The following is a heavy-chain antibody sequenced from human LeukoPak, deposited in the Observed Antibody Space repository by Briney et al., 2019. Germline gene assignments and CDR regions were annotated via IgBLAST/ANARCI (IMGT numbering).Heavy chain of an antibody. CDR1: GFTFSSHW. CDR2: IKQDGSEK. Sequence: PGGSLRLSCAASGFTFSSHWMSWVRQAPGKGLEWVANIKQDGSEKYYVDSVKGRFTISRDNAKNSLYLQMNSLRAEDTAVYYCARVRASSGWYFYYYGMDVWGQGTTVTVSS. J-gene: IGHJ6*02. CDR3: ARVRASSGWYFYYYGMDV. D-gene: IGHD6-19*01. V-gene: IGHV3-7*04.